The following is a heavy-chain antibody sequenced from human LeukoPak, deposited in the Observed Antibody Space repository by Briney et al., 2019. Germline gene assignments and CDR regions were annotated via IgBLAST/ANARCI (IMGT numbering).Heavy chain of an antibody. D-gene: IGHD4-17*01. CDR2: IGPPGDT. CDR1: GFTFSNYD. CDR3: AREPVDTVTAGWYLDL. V-gene: IGHV3-13*01. Sequence: GGSLRLSCAASGFTFSNYDMHWVRQPTGKGLEWVSGIGPPGDTYYPDSVRGRFTISRENDKNSLYLQMNSLREGDTAVYYCAREPVDTVTAGWYLDLWGRGTLVTVSS. J-gene: IGHJ2*01.